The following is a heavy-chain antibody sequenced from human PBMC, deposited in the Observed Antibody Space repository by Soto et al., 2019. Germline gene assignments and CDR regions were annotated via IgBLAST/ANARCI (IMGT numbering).Heavy chain of an antibody. CDR2: ISSSSSYI. CDR3: ARVLACSSTSCHAFDI. D-gene: IGHD2-2*01. CDR1: GFTFSTYS. V-gene: IGHV3-21*01. J-gene: IGHJ3*02. Sequence: GSLRLSCAASGFTFSTYSMNWVPQAPGKGLEWVSSISSSSSYIYYADSVKGRFTISRDNAKSSLYLQMNSLRAEDTAVYYCARVLACSSTSCHAFDIWGQGTMVTVSS.